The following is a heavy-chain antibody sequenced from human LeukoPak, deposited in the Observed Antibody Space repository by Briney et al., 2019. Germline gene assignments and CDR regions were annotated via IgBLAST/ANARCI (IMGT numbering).Heavy chain of an antibody. V-gene: IGHV3-23*01. J-gene: IGHJ6*02. CDR3: ARDKIREDYYYGMDV. CDR1: GFTFSNYG. CDR2: ISGSGGTT. Sequence: GGSLRLSCAASGFTFSNYGMSWLRQAPGKGLEWVSAISGSGGTTYYADSVKGRFTISRDNAKNSLYLQMNSLRAEDTAVYYCARDKIREDYYYGMDVWGQGTTVTVTS. D-gene: IGHD5-24*01.